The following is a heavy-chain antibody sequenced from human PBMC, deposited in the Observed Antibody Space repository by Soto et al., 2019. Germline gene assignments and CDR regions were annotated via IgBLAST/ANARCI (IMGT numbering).Heavy chain of an antibody. CDR1: GFTFSSYA. D-gene: IGHD6-19*01. J-gene: IGHJ1*01. CDR2: ISGSGDST. V-gene: IGHV3-23*01. CDR3: AKGVPGIAVAGTGYVQH. Sequence: EVQLLESGGGLVQPGGSLRLSCAASGFTFSSYAMSWVRQAPGKGLEWGSGISGSGDSTYYADSVKGRFTISRDNSKNTLYMQMNRLRAEDTAVYYCAKGVPGIAVAGTGYVQHWGEGPLVTVSS.